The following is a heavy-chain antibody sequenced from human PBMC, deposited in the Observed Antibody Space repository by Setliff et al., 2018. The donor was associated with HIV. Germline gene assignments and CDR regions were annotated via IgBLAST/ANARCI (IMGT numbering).Heavy chain of an antibody. CDR3: ARDDSSGYYPSWAFDI. Sequence: ASVKVSCKASGYPFNTYDITWVRQAPGQGLEWMGWISVNKGHTNYAQKFQDRVTMTKDTSTSTAYMELTGLRSDDTAAYYCARDDSSGYYPSWAFDIWGQGTMVTVSS. J-gene: IGHJ3*02. CDR2: ISVNKGHT. CDR1: GYPFNTYD. D-gene: IGHD3-22*01. V-gene: IGHV1-18*04.